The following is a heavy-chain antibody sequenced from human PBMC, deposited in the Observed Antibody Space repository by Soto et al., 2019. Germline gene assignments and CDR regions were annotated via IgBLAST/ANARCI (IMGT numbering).Heavy chain of an antibody. CDR3: ARDGFFSNWFDP. Sequence: QVQLVESGGGVVQPGRSLRLSCAASGFTFSSYAMHWVRQAPGKGLEWVAVISYDGSNKYYADSVKGRFTISRDNSKNKLYLQMNSLRAEDTAVYYCARDGFFSNWFDPWGQGTLVTVSS. J-gene: IGHJ5*02. CDR1: GFTFSSYA. CDR2: ISYDGSNK. D-gene: IGHD3-3*01. V-gene: IGHV3-30-3*01.